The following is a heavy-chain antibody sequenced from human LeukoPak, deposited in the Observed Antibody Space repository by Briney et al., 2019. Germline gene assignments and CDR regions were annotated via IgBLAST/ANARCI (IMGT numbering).Heavy chain of an antibody. V-gene: IGHV3-23*01. D-gene: IGHD7-27*01. CDR2: IGTSGGDI. CDR1: GFIISSYV. J-gene: IGHJ4*02. Sequence: PGGSLRLSCAASGFIISSYVMIWVHQAPGKGLEWVSIIGTSGGDIHYADSVKGRFSISRDNSKNTLSLQMNSLRVDDTAVYYCARDPNWGSGYWGQGTLVTVSS. CDR3: ARDPNWGSGY.